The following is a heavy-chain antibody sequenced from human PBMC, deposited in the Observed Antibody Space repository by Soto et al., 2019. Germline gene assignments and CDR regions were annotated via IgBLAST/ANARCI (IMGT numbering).Heavy chain of an antibody. CDR1: GYSFTNND. V-gene: IGHV1-8*01. Sequence: ASVKVSCKASGYSFTNNDVSWVRQATGQGLEWMGWMNLGSGDTGHAQKFQGRVTMPRDISIATAYMELSSLRSDDTAIYYCARMATFGSLNWFDPSGQGTLVTVSS. CDR3: ARMATFGSLNWFDP. D-gene: IGHD3-16*01. CDR2: MNLGSGDT. J-gene: IGHJ5*02.